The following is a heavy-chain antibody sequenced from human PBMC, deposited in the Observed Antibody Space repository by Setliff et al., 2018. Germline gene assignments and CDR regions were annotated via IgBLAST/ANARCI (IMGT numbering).Heavy chain of an antibody. J-gene: IGHJ3*01. Sequence: PSETLSLTCTVSGGSISSSNYYWGWIRQPPGKGLEWIGNIYYGGSAYYNPSLKSRVTISIDASKNQFSLKLASVTAADTAVYYCTSVLNSVSDAFDVWGQGTVVTVSS. CDR1: GGSISSSNYY. V-gene: IGHV4-39*07. CDR2: IYYGGSA. CDR3: TSVLNSVSDAFDV. D-gene: IGHD1-26*01.